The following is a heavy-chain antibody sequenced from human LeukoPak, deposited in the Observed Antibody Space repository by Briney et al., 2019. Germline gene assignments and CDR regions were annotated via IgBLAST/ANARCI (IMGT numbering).Heavy chain of an antibody. J-gene: IGHJ4*02. CDR3: ARAIGDYCSSTSCVYYFDY. CDR2: IYSGGST. V-gene: IGHV3-53*01. D-gene: IGHD2-2*01. Sequence: PGRSLRLSCAASGFTVSSNYMSWVRQAPGKGLEWVSVIYSGGSTYYADSVKGRFTISRDNSKNTLYLQMNSLKAEDTAVYYCARAIGDYCSSTSCVYYFDYWGQGTLVTVSS. CDR1: GFTVSSNY.